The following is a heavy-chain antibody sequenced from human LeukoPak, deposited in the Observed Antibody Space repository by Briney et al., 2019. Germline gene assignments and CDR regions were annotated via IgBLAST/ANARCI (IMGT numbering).Heavy chain of an antibody. J-gene: IGHJ4*02. D-gene: IGHD2/OR15-2a*01. V-gene: IGHV4-39*07. CDR1: GGSIGSSNYY. CDR3: ARDSPRGYNIGPFDY. CDR2: IYYSGST. Sequence: SETLSLTCTVSGGSIGSSNYYWGWIRQPPGKGLEWIGSIYYSGSTYYNPSLKSPVAISVDTSKNQFSLKLSSVTAADTAVYYCARDSPRGYNIGPFDYWGQGTLVTVSS.